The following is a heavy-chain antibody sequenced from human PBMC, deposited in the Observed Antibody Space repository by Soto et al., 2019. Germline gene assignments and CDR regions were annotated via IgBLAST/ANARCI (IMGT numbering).Heavy chain of an antibody. V-gene: IGHV4-39*01. Sequence: QLQLQESGPGLVKPSETLSLTCTVSGGSISSSSYYWGWIRQPPGKGLEWIGSIYYSGSTYYNPSLKSRVTISVDTSKNQFSLKLSSVTAADTAVYYCASLLGIAVAGVDYWGQGTLVTVSS. D-gene: IGHD6-19*01. CDR3: ASLLGIAVAGVDY. J-gene: IGHJ4*02. CDR1: GGSISSSSYY. CDR2: IYYSGST.